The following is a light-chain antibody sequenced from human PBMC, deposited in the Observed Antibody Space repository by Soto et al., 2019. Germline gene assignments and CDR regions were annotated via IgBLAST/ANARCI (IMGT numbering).Light chain of an antibody. CDR2: DAS. CDR3: PHYNSDPWT. CDR1: QTIRRW. J-gene: IGKJ1*01. V-gene: IGKV1-5*01. Sequence: DIEMTQSPSTLSASVGDRVTITCRASQTIRRWLAWYQQRPGKAPKVLIYDASTLESGVPARFSGSGSETEFTLTISSLQPEDYATYYCPHYNSDPWTFGQGTKVAIK.